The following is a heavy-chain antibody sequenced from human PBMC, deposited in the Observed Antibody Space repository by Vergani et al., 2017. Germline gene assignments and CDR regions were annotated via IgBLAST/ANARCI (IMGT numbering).Heavy chain of an antibody. CDR3: AKRGHYYDSSGYYSPFDY. CDR2: ISGSGGST. V-gene: IGHV3-23*04. J-gene: IGHJ4*02. Sequence: EVQLVESGGGLIQPGGSLRLSCAASGFTFSSYAMSWVRQAPGKGLEWVSAISGSGGSTYYADSVKGRFTISRDNSKNTLYLQMNSLRAEDTAVYYCAKRGHYYDSSGYYSPFDYWGQGTLVTVSS. D-gene: IGHD3-22*01. CDR1: GFTFSSYA.